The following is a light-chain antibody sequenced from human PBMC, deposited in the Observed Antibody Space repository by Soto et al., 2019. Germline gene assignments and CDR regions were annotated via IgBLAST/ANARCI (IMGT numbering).Light chain of an antibody. CDR2: EVS. CDR3: TSYTSSNIPV. V-gene: IGLV2-14*01. CDR1: SSDVGGYEY. Sequence: QSALTQPASVSGSPGQSVIISCTGTSSDVGGYEYVSWYQQYPGKATKLIIFEVSNRPSGISNRFSGSKSGNTASLTISGLRAEDEADYYCTSYTSSNIPVFGGGTQLTVL. J-gene: IGLJ7*01.